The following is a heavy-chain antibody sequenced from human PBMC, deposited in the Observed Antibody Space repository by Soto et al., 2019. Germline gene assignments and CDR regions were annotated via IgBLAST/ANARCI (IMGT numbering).Heavy chain of an antibody. CDR2: IYYSGST. V-gene: IGHV4-30-4*01. CDR1: GGSISSGDYY. J-gene: IGHJ4*02. CDR3: ARGGTSKYDFWSGYWCYFDY. D-gene: IGHD3-3*01. Sequence: QVQLQESGPGLVKPSQTLSLTCTVSGGSISSGDYYWSWIRQPPGKGLEWIGYIYYSGSTYYNPSLKSRVTISVDTSKNQFSLKLSSVTAADTAVYYCARGGTSKYDFWSGYWCYFDYWGQGTLVTVSS.